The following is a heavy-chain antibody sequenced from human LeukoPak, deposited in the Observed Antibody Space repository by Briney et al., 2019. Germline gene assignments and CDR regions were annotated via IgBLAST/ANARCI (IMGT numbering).Heavy chain of an antibody. Sequence: ASVKVSCKASGYAFTSYDVNWVRQATGQGLEWMGWMNPNSGNTGYARKFQGRVTMTRNTSTSTAYMELSSLRSEDTAVYYCARKGYDTQAYYYYYGMDVWGQGTTVTVSS. J-gene: IGHJ6*02. D-gene: IGHD6-13*01. CDR1: GYAFTSYD. CDR3: ARKGYDTQAYYYYYGMDV. CDR2: MNPNSGNT. V-gene: IGHV1-8*01.